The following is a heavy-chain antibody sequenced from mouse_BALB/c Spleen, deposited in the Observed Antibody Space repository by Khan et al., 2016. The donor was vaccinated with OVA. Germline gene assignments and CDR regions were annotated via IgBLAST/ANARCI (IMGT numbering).Heavy chain of an antibody. V-gene: IGHV9-3-1*01. CDR3: ARPPYFSYVMGY. J-gene: IGHJ4*01. D-gene: IGHD2-10*01. CDR1: GCTFRSFG. Sequence: QIQLVQSGPELKKPGETVKISCKASGCTFRSFGMNWVKQAPGKGLKWMGWINTYTGEPTYADDFKGRFVFSLETSASTAYLQINNLKNEDTATYFCARPPYFSYVMGYWGQGTSVTVSS. CDR2: INTYTGEP.